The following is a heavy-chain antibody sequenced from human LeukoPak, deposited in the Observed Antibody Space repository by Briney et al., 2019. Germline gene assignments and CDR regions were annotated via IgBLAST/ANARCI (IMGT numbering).Heavy chain of an antibody. D-gene: IGHD6-6*01. CDR1: GGSISGYY. CDR3: ARHHSSSMYYFDY. Sequence: TSETPSLTCTVSGGSISGYYWSWIRQPPGKGLEWIGCIFYSGSTNYNPSLRSRVTISVDTSESQFSLSLSSVTAADTAVYYCARHHSSSMYYFDYWGQGTLVTVSS. V-gene: IGHV4-59*01. CDR2: IFYSGST. J-gene: IGHJ4*02.